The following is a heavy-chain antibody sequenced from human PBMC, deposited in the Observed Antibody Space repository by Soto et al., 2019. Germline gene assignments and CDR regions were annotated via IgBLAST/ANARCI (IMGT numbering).Heavy chain of an antibody. V-gene: IGHV4-61*01. CDR1: GGSVSSGSYY. CDR2: IYYSGST. CDR3: AREEYYYDSSGYYRLDP. D-gene: IGHD3-22*01. J-gene: IGHJ5*02. Sequence: TLSLTCTVSGGSVSSGSYYRSWIRQPPGKGLEWIGYIYYSGSTNYNPSLKSRVTISVDTSKNQFSLKLSSVTAADTAVYYCAREEYYYDSSGYYRLDPWGQGTLVTVSS.